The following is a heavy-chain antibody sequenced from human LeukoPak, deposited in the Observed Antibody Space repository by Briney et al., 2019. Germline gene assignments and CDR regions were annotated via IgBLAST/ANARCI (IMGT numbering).Heavy chain of an antibody. CDR1: GGSFSGYY. CDR3: ARGSTMVQEGPT. J-gene: IGHJ4*02. Sequence: SETLSLTCAVYGGSFSGYYWSWIRQPPGKGLEWIGEINHSGSTNYNPSLKSRVTISVDTSKNQFSLKLSSVTAADTAVYYCARGSTMVQEGPTWGQGTLVTVSS. V-gene: IGHV4-34*01. CDR2: INHSGST. D-gene: IGHD3-10*01.